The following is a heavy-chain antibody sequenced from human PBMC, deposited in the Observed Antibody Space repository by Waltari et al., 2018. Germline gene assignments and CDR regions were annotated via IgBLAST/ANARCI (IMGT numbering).Heavy chain of an antibody. CDR1: GGTFSSYT. D-gene: IGHD6-13*01. V-gene: IGHV1-69*08. J-gene: IGHJ4*02. CDR2: IIPILGIA. CDR3: ARDQGRYSSSWYPPFDY. Sequence: QVQLAQSGAEVKKPGSSVKVSCKASGGTFSSYTISWVRQAPGQGLEWMGRIIPILGIANYAQKFQGRVTITADKSTSTAYMELSSLRSEDTAVYYCARDQGRYSSSWYPPFDYWGQGTLVTVSS.